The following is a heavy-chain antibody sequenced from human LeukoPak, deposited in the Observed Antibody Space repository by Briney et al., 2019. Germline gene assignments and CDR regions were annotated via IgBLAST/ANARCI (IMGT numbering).Heavy chain of an antibody. CDR1: GGTFSSYA. CDR3: ARVAATLSLDYYYYMDV. Sequence: GASVKVSCKASGGTFSSYAISWVRQAPGQGLEWMGGIIPIFGTANYAQKFQGRVTITTDESTSTAYMELSSLRSEDTAVYYCARVAATLSLDYYYYMDVRGKGTTVTVSS. V-gene: IGHV1-69*05. CDR2: IIPIFGTA. J-gene: IGHJ6*03. D-gene: IGHD2-15*01.